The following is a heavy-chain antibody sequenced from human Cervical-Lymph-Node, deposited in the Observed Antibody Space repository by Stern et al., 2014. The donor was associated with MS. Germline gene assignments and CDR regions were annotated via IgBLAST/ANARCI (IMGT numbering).Heavy chain of an antibody. Sequence: VQLVESGGGLVQPGGSLRLSCTASGFTFSNYWMTWVRQAPGKGLEWVATIKQDGSEKSYVDSVKGRFTISRDNAKNSLYLQMNSLRAEDTAVYYCAKYINYYDSSGSHDYWGQGTLVTVSS. CDR1: GFTFSNYW. CDR3: AKYINYYDSSGSHDY. V-gene: IGHV3-7*01. CDR2: IKQDGSEK. J-gene: IGHJ4*02. D-gene: IGHD3-22*01.